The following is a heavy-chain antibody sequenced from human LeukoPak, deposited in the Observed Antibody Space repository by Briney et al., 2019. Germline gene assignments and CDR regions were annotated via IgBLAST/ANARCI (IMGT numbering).Heavy chain of an antibody. CDR3: TRDWTY. CDR1: GYTFTNYD. D-gene: IGHD1-1*01. CDR2: VNPDSGDT. V-gene: IGHV1-8*01. J-gene: IGHJ4*02. Sequence: ASVKVSCMTSGYTFTNYDINWVRQASGQGLEWMGWVNPDSGDTGDAQKFQGRLTMTTNTSSRMAYMEMSSLRSDDTAVYYCTRDWTYWGPGTLVTVSS.